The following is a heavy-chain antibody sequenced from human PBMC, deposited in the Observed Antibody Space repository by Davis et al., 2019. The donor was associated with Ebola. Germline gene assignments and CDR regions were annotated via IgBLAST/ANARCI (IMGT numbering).Heavy chain of an antibody. CDR1: GFTFGDYF. CDR3: TRAITMVRGLIVWFDP. V-gene: IGHV3-49*04. CDR2: IRSKAYGATT. D-gene: IGHD3-10*01. J-gene: IGHJ5*02. Sequence: PGGSLRLSCSGSGFTFGDYFMSWVRQAPGKGLEWVGFIRSKAYGATTEYAASVRGRFAISRHDSKSIAYLQMNSLKTEDTAVYYCTRAITMVRGLIVWFDPWGQGTLVTVSS.